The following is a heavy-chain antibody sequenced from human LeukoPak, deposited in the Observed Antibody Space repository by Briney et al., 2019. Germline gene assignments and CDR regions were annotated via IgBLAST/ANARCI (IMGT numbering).Heavy chain of an antibody. V-gene: IGHV4-34*01. J-gene: IGHJ5*02. D-gene: IGHD2-21*02. Sequence: SETLSLTCGVHGGPFSDYYWSWIRQPPGKGLEWIGEINHSGSTNYNPSLKSRVTISVDTSKNQFSLKLSSVTAADTAVYYCARHLVPVTAENWFDPWGQGTLVTVSS. CDR3: ARHLVPVTAENWFDP. CDR2: INHSGST. CDR1: GGPFSDYY.